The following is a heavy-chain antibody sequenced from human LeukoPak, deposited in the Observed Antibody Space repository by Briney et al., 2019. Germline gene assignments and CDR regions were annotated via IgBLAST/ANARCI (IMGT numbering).Heavy chain of an antibody. CDR3: ARSGYGSRWYFFDH. Sequence: GGSLRLSCAASGFIFSTYSIDWVRQAPGKGLEWVSHISSSSSSIYYADSVKGRFSISRDNAKNSLYLQMNSLRDEDTAVYYCARSGYGSRWYFFDHWGQGTLVTVSS. V-gene: IGHV3-48*02. CDR1: GFIFSTYS. D-gene: IGHD6-13*01. J-gene: IGHJ4*02. CDR2: ISSSSSSI.